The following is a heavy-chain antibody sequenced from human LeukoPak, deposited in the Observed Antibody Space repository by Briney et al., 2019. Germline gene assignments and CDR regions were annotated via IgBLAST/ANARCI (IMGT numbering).Heavy chain of an antibody. D-gene: IGHD3-22*01. Sequence: GGSLRLSCAASGFTFSNAWMSWVRQAPGKGLEWVGRIKSKTDGGTTEYAAPVKGRITISRDDSKNTLYLQINSLKTEDTAVYYCTTGSGSSGYLDAFDIWGQGTMVTVSS. CDR3: TTGSGSSGYLDAFDI. CDR1: GFTFSNAW. V-gene: IGHV3-15*01. J-gene: IGHJ3*02. CDR2: IKSKTDGGTT.